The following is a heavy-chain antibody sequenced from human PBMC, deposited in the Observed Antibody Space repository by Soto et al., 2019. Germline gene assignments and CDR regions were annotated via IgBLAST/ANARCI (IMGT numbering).Heavy chain of an antibody. CDR3: TTENSERHAVAFDI. D-gene: IGHD1-26*01. Sequence: GESLKISCAASGFTFSNAWMSWVRQAPGKGLEWVGRIKSKTDGGTTDYAAPVKGRFTISRDDSKNTLYLQMNSLKTEDTAVYYCTTENSERHAVAFDIWGQGTMVTVSS. V-gene: IGHV3-15*01. CDR2: IKSKTDGGTT. J-gene: IGHJ3*02. CDR1: GFTFSNAW.